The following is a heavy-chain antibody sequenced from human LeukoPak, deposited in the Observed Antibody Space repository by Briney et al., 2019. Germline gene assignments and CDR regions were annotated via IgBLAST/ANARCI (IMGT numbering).Heavy chain of an antibody. J-gene: IGHJ4*02. CDR2: INSDGSST. CDR3: ARAPVGDSSVDY. V-gene: IGHV3-74*01. Sequence: GGSLRLSCVASGFTFSSYSMNWVRQAPGKGLVWVSRINSDGSSTSYADSVKGRFTISRDNAKNTLYLQMNSLRAEDTAVYYCARAPVGDSSVDYWGQGTLVTVSS. D-gene: IGHD2-21*01. CDR1: GFTFSSYS.